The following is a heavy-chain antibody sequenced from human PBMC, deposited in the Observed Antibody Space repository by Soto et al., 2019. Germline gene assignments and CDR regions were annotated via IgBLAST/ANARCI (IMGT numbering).Heavy chain of an antibody. CDR3: SKVGPADLSYYPTRYYFDY. D-gene: IGHD1-26*01. V-gene: IGHV3-23*01. J-gene: IGHJ4*02. Sequence: EVQLLESGGGLVQPGGSLRLSCAASGFTFSSYAMSWVRQAPGKGLEWVSAISGSGGSTYYADSVKGRFTISRDNSKNTLYLQMNSLRAEDSAVCYCSKVGPADLSYYPTRYYFDYWGQGTLVTVSS. CDR2: ISGSGGST. CDR1: GFTFSSYA.